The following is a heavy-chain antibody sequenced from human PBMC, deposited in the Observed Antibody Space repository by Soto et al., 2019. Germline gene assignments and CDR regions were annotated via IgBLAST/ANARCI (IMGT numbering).Heavy chain of an antibody. J-gene: IGHJ6*02. CDR3: TTGSVEGV. V-gene: IGHV3-15*07. D-gene: IGHD2-15*01. CDR2: IKTNSEGGTT. CDR1: GFAFSEAW. Sequence: PGGSLRLSCAASGFAFSEAWMNWVRQAPGKGLEWVGRIKTNSEGGTTDYAAPVQGRFTLSRDDSRNTLSLQMNSLKTDDTAVYYCTTGSVEGVWGQGATVTVSS.